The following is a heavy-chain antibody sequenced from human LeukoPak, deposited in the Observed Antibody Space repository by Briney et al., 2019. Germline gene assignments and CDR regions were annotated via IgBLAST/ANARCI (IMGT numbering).Heavy chain of an antibody. CDR3: ARAPVTMIVVVITPPDY. D-gene: IGHD3-22*01. V-gene: IGHV1-18*01. CDR1: GYTFTSYG. J-gene: IGHJ4*02. Sequence: ASVKVSCKASGYTFTSYGISWVRQAPGQGLEWMGWISAYNGNTNCAQKLQGRVTMTTDTSTSTAYMELRSLRSDDTAVYYCARAPVTMIVVVITPPDYWGQGTLVTVSS. CDR2: ISAYNGNT.